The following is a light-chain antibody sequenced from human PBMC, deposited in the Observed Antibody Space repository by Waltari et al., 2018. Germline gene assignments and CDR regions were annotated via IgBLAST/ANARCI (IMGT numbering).Light chain of an antibody. CDR1: SSNIGMNP. CDR2: HRH. Sequence: QSVLTQPPSVSAAPGQKVTISCSGSSSNIGMNPVSWYHQLPGTAPKLLIYHRHRRPSGLPDRFSGSKLGTSATLGITGRQTGDEANYYCATWDSSLSNVLFGGGTKLSVL. CDR3: ATWDSSLSNVL. V-gene: IGLV1-51*01. J-gene: IGLJ2*01.